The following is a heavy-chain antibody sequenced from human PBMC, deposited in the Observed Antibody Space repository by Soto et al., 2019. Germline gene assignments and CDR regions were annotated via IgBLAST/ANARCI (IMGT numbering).Heavy chain of an antibody. CDR2: ISGSGGNT. J-gene: IGHJ5*02. Sequence: EVQLLESGGGLVQPGGSLRLSCAASGFTFSSYAMSWVRQAPGKGLEWVSAISGSGGNTYYADSVKGRFTISRDNSKNTLYLQMNSLRAEDTAVYYCAKGVGVGTTVTTALNWFDPWGQGTLVTVSS. CDR1: GFTFSSYA. D-gene: IGHD4-17*01. CDR3: AKGVGVGTTVTTALNWFDP. V-gene: IGHV3-23*01.